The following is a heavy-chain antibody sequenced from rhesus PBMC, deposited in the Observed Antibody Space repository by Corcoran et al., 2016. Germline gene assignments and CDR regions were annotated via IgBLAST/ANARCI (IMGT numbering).Heavy chain of an antibody. J-gene: IGHJ4*01. CDR2: ISGSSGST. CDR3: ARDLGGNHDY. CDR1: GGSFSGYY. Sequence: QVQLQESGPGLVKPSETLSLTCAVSGGSFSGYYWGWNRQPPGKGREWIWYISGSSGSTDYNPSLRRRVTRSTDTSKNQFSLKLSSVTAADTAVYYCARDLGGNHDYWGQGVLVTVSS. V-gene: IGHV4-165*01. D-gene: IGHD4-17*01.